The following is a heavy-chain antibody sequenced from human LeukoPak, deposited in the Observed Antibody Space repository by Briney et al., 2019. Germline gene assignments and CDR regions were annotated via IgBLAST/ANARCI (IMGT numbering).Heavy chain of an antibody. Sequence: GGSLRLSCAASGFTFSSYWMNWVRQAPGKGLVWVSRINDDGSSTNYADSVKGRFTISRDNSKNTLYLQMNSLRAEDTAVYYCVYGSGSYYSKSSFDYWGQGTLVTVSS. J-gene: IGHJ4*02. D-gene: IGHD3-10*01. CDR2: INDDGSST. CDR3: VYGSGSYYSKSSFDY. CDR1: GFTFSSYW. V-gene: IGHV3-74*01.